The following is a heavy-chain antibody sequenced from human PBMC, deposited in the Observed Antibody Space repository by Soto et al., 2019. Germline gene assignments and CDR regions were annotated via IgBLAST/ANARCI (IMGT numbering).Heavy chain of an antibody. CDR3: ARAGADYYGAGAGGLDV. V-gene: IGHV4-31*03. CDR1: GVSISSGGFY. J-gene: IGHJ6*02. Sequence: QVQLQESGPGLVKPSQTLSLTCSVSGVSISSGGFYWSWSRQHPGKCLEWSGYIYYIGSTSSNPSLKNRVTISRGTPNNQFSLKLSSVSAADTAVYYCARAGADYYGAGAGGLDVWGQGTTVTVSS. CDR2: IYYIGST. D-gene: IGHD3-10*01.